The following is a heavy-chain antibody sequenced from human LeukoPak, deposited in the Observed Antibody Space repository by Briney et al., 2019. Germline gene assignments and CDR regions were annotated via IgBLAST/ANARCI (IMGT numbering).Heavy chain of an antibody. V-gene: IGHV3-30*03. CDR1: GFTFSSYA. CDR3: ARGHPHGWELYLDY. CDR2: ISYDGNTK. Sequence: GGSLRLSCAASGFTFSSYAMHWVRQAPGKGPEWVAAISYDGNTKYYVDSVKGRFTISRDNSKNTLYLQMNSLRVEDTAVYYCARGHPHGWELYLDYWGQGTLVTVSS. D-gene: IGHD1-26*01. J-gene: IGHJ4*02.